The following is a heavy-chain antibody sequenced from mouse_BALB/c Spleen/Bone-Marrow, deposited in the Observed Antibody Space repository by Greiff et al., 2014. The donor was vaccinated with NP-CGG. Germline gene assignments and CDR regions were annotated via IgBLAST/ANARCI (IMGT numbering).Heavy chain of an antibody. J-gene: IGHJ1*01. CDR1: GFNIKDTY. CDR3: ARKDGYSSGRFDV. Sequence: VQLKDSGAELVKPGASVKLSCTASGFNIKDTYMHWVKQRPEQGLEWIGRIDPANGNTKYDPKFQGKATITADTSSNTAYLQLSSLTSEDTAVYYCARKDGYSSGRFDVWGAGTTVTVSS. V-gene: IGHV14-3*02. D-gene: IGHD2-3*01. CDR2: IDPANGNT.